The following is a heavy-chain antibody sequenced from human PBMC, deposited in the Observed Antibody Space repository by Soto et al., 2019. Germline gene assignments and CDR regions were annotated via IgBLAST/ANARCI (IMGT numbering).Heavy chain of an antibody. CDR2: IIPIFGTA. CDR1: GGTFSSYA. V-gene: IGHV1-69*01. Sequence: QVQLVQSGAEVKKPGSSVKVSCKASGGTFSSYAISWVRQAPGQGLEWMGEIIPIFGTANYAQKFQGRVTITADESTSTAYMELSSLRSEDTAVYYCAIEYYYGSGSYPRIDYWGQGTLVTVSS. CDR3: AIEYYYGSGSYPRIDY. J-gene: IGHJ4*02. D-gene: IGHD3-10*01.